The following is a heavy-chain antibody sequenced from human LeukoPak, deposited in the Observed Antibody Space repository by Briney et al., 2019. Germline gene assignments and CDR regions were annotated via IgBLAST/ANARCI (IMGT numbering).Heavy chain of an antibody. CDR3: ARGATDTTRWFDP. J-gene: IGHJ5*02. D-gene: IGHD1-7*01. CDR1: GFTFSNYA. Sequence: GGSLRLSCAASGFTFSNYAMSWVRQAPGKGLEWVSGISWNSGSIGYADSVKGRFTISRDNAKNSLYLQMNGLRADDTATYYCARGATDTTRWFDPWGQGTLVTVSS. CDR2: ISWNSGSI. V-gene: IGHV3-9*01.